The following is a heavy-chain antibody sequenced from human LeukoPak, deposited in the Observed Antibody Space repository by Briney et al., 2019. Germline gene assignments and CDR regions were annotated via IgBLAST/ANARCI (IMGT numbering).Heavy chain of an antibody. D-gene: IGHD6-13*01. CDR3: ARAANFAAGYYIDY. J-gene: IGHJ4*02. CDR1: GFTFSSYT. CDR2: ISGSSRHK. Sequence: GGSLRLSCAASGFTFSSYTMNWVRQAPGKGLEWVSSISGSSRHKYYADSVKGRFTISRDNAKNSLYLQMNSLRAEDTAVYYCARAANFAAGYYIDYWGQGTLVTVSS. V-gene: IGHV3-21*01.